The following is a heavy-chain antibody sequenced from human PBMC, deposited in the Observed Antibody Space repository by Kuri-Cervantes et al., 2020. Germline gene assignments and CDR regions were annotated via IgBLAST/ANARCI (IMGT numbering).Heavy chain of an antibody. V-gene: IGHV3-9*01. CDR3: ARGSGYFRL. J-gene: IGHJ4*02. CDR1: GFTFDDYA. Sequence: SLKISCAASGFTFDDYAMHWVRQAPGKGLEWVSGITWNSGNIGYADSVKGRFTISRDNARNSLYLQMNSLRAEDTTVYYCARGSGYFRLWGQGTLVTVSS. D-gene: IGHD5-12*01. CDR2: ITWNSGNI.